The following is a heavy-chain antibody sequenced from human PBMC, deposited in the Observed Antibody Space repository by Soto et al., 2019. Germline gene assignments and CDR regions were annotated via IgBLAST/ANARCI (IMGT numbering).Heavy chain of an antibody. J-gene: IGHJ3*02. V-gene: IGHV3-48*03. CDR2: ISSSGSTI. CDR1: GFTFSSYE. D-gene: IGHD4-17*01. CDR3: AREGFYGNAFDI. Sequence: GVTLRLSCAASGFTFSSYEMNWVRQAPGKGLEWVSYISSSGSTIYYADSVKGRFTISRDNAKNSLYLQMNSLRAEDTAVYYCAREGFYGNAFDIWGQGTMVP.